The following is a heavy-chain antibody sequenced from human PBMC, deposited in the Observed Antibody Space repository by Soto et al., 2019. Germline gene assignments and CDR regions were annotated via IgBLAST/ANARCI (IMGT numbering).Heavy chain of an antibody. J-gene: IGHJ6*02. CDR1: GFTFSNFS. D-gene: IGHD2-2*02. CDR2: ISSRSDI. Sequence: NPGGSLRLSCVGSGFTFSNFSINWVRQAPGKGLEWVSSISSRSDIYYADSLKGRFTISRDNAKNSVSLQMNSLRAEDTAVYYCAREYTAWPLAYGLDVWGQGTTVTVSS. V-gene: IGHV3-21*01. CDR3: AREYTAWPLAYGLDV.